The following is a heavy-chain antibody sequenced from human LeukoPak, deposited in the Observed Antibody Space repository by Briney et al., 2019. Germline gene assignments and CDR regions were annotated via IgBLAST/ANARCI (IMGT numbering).Heavy chain of an antibody. V-gene: IGHV3-30*02. CDR3: AKEFGGSSSPYFDY. J-gene: IGHJ4*02. CDR1: GFTFSGYG. Sequence: PGGSLRLSCAASGFTFSGYGMHWVRQAPGKGLEWLAFIWYDGSNKYYADSVKGRFTISRDNSKNTLFLQMNSLRAEDTAVYYCAKEFGGSSSPYFDYWGQSALVTFSS. CDR2: IWYDGSNK. D-gene: IGHD6-13*01.